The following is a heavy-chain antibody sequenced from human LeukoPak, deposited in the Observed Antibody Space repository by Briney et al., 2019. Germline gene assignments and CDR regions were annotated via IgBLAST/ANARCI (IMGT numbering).Heavy chain of an antibody. CDR1: GFTFNRHW. CDR3: ARLLGESTIYDL. D-gene: IGHD3-16*01. Sequence: GGSLRLSCAASGFTFNRHWMSWVRQAPGKGLDWVATINQDGSVKHYVDSVKGRFIISRDNAKNSLSLQMNSLRAEDTAMYYCARLLGESTIYDLWGQGTPVTVSS. J-gene: IGHJ5*02. CDR2: INQDGSVK. V-gene: IGHV3-7*01.